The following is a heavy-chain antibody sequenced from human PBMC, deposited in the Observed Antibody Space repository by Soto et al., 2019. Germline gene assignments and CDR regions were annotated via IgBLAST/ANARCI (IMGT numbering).Heavy chain of an antibody. Sequence: GGSLRLSCAASGFNFSSHGLHWVRQAPGKGLEWVAVISYDGSHKLSTESVKGRFTISRDNSKNTLSLQMNSLRTEDTAVYYCARDEVLRFLEWLFTNYYYYGMDVWGQGTTVTVSS. CDR3: ARDEVLRFLEWLFTNYYYYGMDV. CDR1: GFNFSSHG. J-gene: IGHJ6*02. D-gene: IGHD3-3*01. CDR2: ISYDGSHK. V-gene: IGHV3-30*03.